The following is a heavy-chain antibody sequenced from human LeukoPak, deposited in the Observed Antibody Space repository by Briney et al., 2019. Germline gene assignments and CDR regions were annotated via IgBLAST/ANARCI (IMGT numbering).Heavy chain of an antibody. J-gene: IGHJ4*02. V-gene: IGHV4-31*11. CDR2: IYYSGST. CDR1: GGSFSGHY. D-gene: IGHD3-10*01. Sequence: SETLSLTCAVYGGSFSGHYWSWIRQHPGKGLEWIGYIYYSGSTYYNPSLKSRVTISVDTSKNQFSLKLSSVTAADTAVYYCASSPQFGGKYYFDYWGQGTLVTVSS. CDR3: ASSPQFGGKYYFDY.